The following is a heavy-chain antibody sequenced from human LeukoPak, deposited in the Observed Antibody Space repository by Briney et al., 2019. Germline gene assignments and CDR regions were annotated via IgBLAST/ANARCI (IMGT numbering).Heavy chain of an antibody. CDR1: GYSFTSYW. CDR2: IYPGYSDT. Sequence: GESLKLSCKGSGYSFTSYWIGWVRQMPGTGLEWMGIIYPGYSDTRYSPSFQGQVTISADKSISTAYLQWSSLKASDTAMYYCARRKGCSSTSCYEDFDYWGQGTLVTVSS. V-gene: IGHV5-51*01. CDR3: ARRKGCSSTSCYEDFDY. D-gene: IGHD2-2*01. J-gene: IGHJ4*02.